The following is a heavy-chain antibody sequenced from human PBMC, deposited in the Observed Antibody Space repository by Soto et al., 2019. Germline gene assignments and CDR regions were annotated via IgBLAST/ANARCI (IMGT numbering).Heavy chain of an antibody. V-gene: IGHV3-11*06. CDR1: GFTLSDYF. J-gene: IGHJ3*02. Sequence: QVQLVESGGGMVKPGGSLRLSCAASGFTLSDYFMAWVRQSPRQGLEWVSSSSSSGGYITYADSVRGRFTISRDNGTILLYLQMNRLRAEDADVYECARFQSAPDAFDIWGQGAMVTVSS. CDR2: SSSSGGYI. CDR3: ARFQSAPDAFDI.